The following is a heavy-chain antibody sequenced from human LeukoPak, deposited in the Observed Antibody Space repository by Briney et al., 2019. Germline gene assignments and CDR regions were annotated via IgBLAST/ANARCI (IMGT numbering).Heavy chain of an antibody. V-gene: IGHV5-51*01. J-gene: IGHJ5*02. CDR3: ARLEGYSSGWYGWFDP. Sequence: GESLKISCQGSGSSFNNYWIGWVRQMPGKGLEWMGIIYPGDSDTRYSPSFQGQVTFSADKSISTAYLQWSSLKASDTAMYYCARLEGYSSGWYGWFDPWGQGTLVTVSS. CDR2: IYPGDSDT. D-gene: IGHD6-19*01. CDR1: GSSFNNYW.